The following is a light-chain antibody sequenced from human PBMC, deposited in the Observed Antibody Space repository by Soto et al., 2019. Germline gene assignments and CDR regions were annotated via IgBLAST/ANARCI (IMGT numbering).Light chain of an antibody. CDR2: DAS. CDR1: QSISIW. J-gene: IGKJ1*01. Sequence: DIPMTQSPSTLSASVGDRVTITCRARQSISIWLAWYQQKPGKAPRLLIYDASILESGVPSRFSGSGSGTEFTLTISSLQPDDFATYYCQQYNSYRTFGQGTKVEI. V-gene: IGKV1-5*01. CDR3: QQYNSYRT.